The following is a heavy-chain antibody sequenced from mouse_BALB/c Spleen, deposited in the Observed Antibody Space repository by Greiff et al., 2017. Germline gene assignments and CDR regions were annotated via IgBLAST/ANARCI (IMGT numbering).Heavy chain of an antibody. V-gene: IGHV1S81*02. CDR3: AYYYGSSYDWFAY. CDR1: GYTFTSYW. CDR2: INPSNGRT. Sequence: QVQLKQSGAELVKPGASVKLSCKASGYTFTSYWMHWVKQRPGQGLEWIGEINPSNGRTNYNEKFKSKATLTVDKSSSTAYMQLSSLTSEDSAVYYCAYYYGSSYDWFAYWGQGTLVTVSA. J-gene: IGHJ3*01. D-gene: IGHD1-1*01.